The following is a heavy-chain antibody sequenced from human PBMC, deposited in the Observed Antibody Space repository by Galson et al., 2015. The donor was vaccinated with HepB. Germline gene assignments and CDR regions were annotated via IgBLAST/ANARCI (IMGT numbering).Heavy chain of an antibody. CDR1: GGSFSGYY. V-gene: IGHV4-34*01. D-gene: IGHD4-17*01. CDR3: ARGSDDYGVGSRGDDNAFDI. Sequence: SETLSLTCAVYGGSFSGYYWSWIRQPPGKGLEWIGEINHSGSTNYNPSLKSRVTISVDTSKNQFSLKLSSVTAADTAVYYCARGSDDYGVGSRGDDNAFDIWGQGTMVTVSS. J-gene: IGHJ3*02. CDR2: INHSGST.